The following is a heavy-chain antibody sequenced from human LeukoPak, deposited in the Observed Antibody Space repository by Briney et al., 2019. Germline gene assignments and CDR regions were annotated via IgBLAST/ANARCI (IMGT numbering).Heavy chain of an antibody. CDR1: GGSFSGYY. Sequence: SETLSLTCAVYGGSFSGYYWSWIRQPPGKGLEWIGEINHSGSTNYNPSLKSRVTISVDTSKNQFSLKLSSVTAADTAVYYCARGGVCYDYVWGSYRYLSWFDPWGQGTLVTVSS. J-gene: IGHJ5*02. D-gene: IGHD3-16*02. CDR3: ARGGVCYDYVWGSYRYLSWFDP. V-gene: IGHV4-34*01. CDR2: INHSGST.